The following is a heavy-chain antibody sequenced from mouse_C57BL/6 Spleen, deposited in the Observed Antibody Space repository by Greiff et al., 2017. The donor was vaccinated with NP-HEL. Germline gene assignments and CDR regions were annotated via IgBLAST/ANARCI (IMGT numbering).Heavy chain of an antibody. Sequence: EVKLMESGPELVKPGASVKISCKASGYSFTDYNMNWVKQSNGKSLEWIGVINPNYGTTSYNQKFKGKATLTVDQSSSTAYMQLNSLTSEDSAVYYCAREGLYGNYGTWFAYWGQGTLVTVSA. CDR2: INPNYGTT. CDR1: GYSFTDYN. D-gene: IGHD2-1*01. J-gene: IGHJ3*01. V-gene: IGHV1-39*01. CDR3: AREGLYGNYGTWFAY.